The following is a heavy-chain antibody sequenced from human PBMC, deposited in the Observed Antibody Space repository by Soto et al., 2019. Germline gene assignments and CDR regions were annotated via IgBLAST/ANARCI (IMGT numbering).Heavy chain of an antibody. CDR1: GFTFSSYG. J-gene: IGHJ6*02. Sequence: QVQLVESGGGVVQPGRSLRLSCAASGFTFSSYGMHWVRQAPGKGLEWVAVISYDGSNKYYADSVKGRFTISRDNSKNTLYLQMNSLIAEDTAVYYWAKDYGNYYYYGMDVWGQGTTVTVSS. V-gene: IGHV3-30*18. CDR3: AKDYGNYYYYGMDV. D-gene: IGHD3-16*01. CDR2: ISYDGSNK.